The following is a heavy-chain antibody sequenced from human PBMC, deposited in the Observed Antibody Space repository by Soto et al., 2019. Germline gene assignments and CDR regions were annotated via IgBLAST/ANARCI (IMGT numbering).Heavy chain of an antibody. J-gene: IGHJ4*02. D-gene: IGHD4-17*01. CDR2: IFYSGPT. CDR3: MRHLGNYGDWAFDY. CDR1: GDSITSGGRY. V-gene: IGHV4-39*01. Sequence: SETLALTCTVSGDSITSGGRYWSWIRQLPGKGLEWSGYIFYSGPTYYNSPLKSRVTISVDTSKNQFFLKLSAVTAADTAVYYCMRHLGNYGDWAFDYWGQG.